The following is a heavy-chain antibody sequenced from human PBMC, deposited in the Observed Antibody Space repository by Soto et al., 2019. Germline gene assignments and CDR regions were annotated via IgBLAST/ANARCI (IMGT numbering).Heavy chain of an antibody. D-gene: IGHD6-13*01. CDR1: GYTFTNFG. Sequence: QVQLVQSGTEVKKPGASVKVSCKTSGYTFTNFGISWVRQAPGQGLEWMGWISAFNGHTHHARKFQGRVTLTTDTSTTTAFLELRSLRSDDTAVYYCAREPPRATAGLNYFDPWGQGTPVSVSS. CDR2: ISAFNGHT. J-gene: IGHJ5*02. V-gene: IGHV1-18*01. CDR3: AREPPRATAGLNYFDP.